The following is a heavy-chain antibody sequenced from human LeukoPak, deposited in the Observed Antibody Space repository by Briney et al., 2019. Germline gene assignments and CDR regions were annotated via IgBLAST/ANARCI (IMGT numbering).Heavy chain of an antibody. Sequence: GGSLRLSCAASGFTFSSYWMSWVRQAPGKGLEWVANIKQDGSEKYYVDSVKGRFTISRDNAKNSLYLQMNSLRAEDTAVYYCARAREPAIFGVVTPYYYYYMDVWGKGTTVTVSS. J-gene: IGHJ6*03. D-gene: IGHD3-3*01. CDR2: IKQDGSEK. CDR3: ARAREPAIFGVVTPYYYYYMDV. V-gene: IGHV3-7*01. CDR1: GFTFSSYW.